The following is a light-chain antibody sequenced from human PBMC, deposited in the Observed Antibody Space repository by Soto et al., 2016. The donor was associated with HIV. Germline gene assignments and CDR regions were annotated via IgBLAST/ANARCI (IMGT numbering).Light chain of an antibody. J-gene: IGKJ4*01. Sequence: DIQMTQSPSSLSASVGDRVIITCQASQDISNNLNWFQQKPGKAPKLLIYAASTLETGVPSRFSGSGSGTDFTFIISSLQPEDLATYYCQRHQNVPLTFGGGTKVAI. V-gene: IGKV1-33*01. CDR3: QRHQNVPLT. CDR2: AAS. CDR1: QDISNN.